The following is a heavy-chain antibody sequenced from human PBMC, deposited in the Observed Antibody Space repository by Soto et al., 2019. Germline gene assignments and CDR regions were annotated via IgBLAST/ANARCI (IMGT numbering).Heavy chain of an antibody. V-gene: IGHV3-21*01. J-gene: IGHJ4*02. Sequence: PGGSLVVGCATSGFTFSIYSMTSVRQAPGKGLEWVSSISSSSSYIYYADSVKGRFTISRDNAKNSLYLQMNSLRAEDAAVYYCARAHLRGALELCFDYWGQGTLVTVSS. D-gene: IGHD1-7*01. CDR1: GFTFSIYS. CDR3: ARAHLRGALELCFDY. CDR2: ISSSSSYI.